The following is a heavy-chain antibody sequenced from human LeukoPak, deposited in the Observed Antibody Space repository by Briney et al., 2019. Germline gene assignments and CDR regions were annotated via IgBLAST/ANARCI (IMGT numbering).Heavy chain of an antibody. CDR3: ARASGDIVETATVGSY. CDR1: GFTLSRYS. J-gene: IGHJ4*02. V-gene: IGHV3-21*01. CDR2: ISSSSSYI. Sequence: PGGSLRHSRAASGFTLSRYSMNWVRQAPGKGLEGVSSISSSSSYIYYADSLRGGFTISRDNAKTSLYLQMNSLRDEDTAVYYCARASGDIVETATVGSYWGQGTLVTVSS. D-gene: IGHD5-18*01.